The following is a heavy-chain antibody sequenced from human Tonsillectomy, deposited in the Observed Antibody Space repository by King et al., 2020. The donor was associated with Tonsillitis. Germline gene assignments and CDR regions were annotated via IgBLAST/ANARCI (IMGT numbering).Heavy chain of an antibody. V-gene: IGHV4-59*08. Sequence: QLQESGPGLVKPSETLSLTCTVSGGSISSYYWSWIRQPPGKGLEWIGYIYYSGSTNYNPSLKSRVTISVDTSKNQFSLKRSSVTAADTAVYYCARKRIAGWFDPWGQGTLVTVSS. CDR1: GGSISSYY. D-gene: IGHD6-13*01. J-gene: IGHJ5*02. CDR3: ARKRIAGWFDP. CDR2: IYYSGST.